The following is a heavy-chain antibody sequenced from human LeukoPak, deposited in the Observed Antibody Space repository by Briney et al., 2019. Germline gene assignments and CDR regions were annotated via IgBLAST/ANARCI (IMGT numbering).Heavy chain of an antibody. J-gene: IGHJ6*02. V-gene: IGHV1-18*01. CDR1: GYTFTSYG. D-gene: IGHD6-19*01. CDR2: ISAYNGNT. Sequence: ASVKVSCKASGYTFTSYGISWVRQAPGQGLEWMGWISAYNGNTNYAQKLQGRVTMTTDTSTSTAYMELRSLRSDDTAVYYCARSYSSGYAYYYYYGMDVWGQGTTVTVSS. CDR3: ARSYSSGYAYYYYYGMDV.